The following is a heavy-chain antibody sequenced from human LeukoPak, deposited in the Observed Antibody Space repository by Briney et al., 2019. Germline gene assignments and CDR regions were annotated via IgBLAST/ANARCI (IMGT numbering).Heavy chain of an antibody. J-gene: IGHJ6*03. D-gene: IGHD6-19*01. CDR3: ARGRKIPDYSSGWYHNFYYYYMDV. CDR2: IYSGGNT. V-gene: IGHV3-53*01. Sequence: GGSLRLSCTASGLTVSSNCMSWVRQAPGKGLEWVSFIYSGGNTYYADSVKGRFTISRDNAKNSLYLQMNSLRAEDTALYYCARGRKIPDYSSGWYHNFYYYYMDVWGKGTTVTVSS. CDR1: GLTVSSNC.